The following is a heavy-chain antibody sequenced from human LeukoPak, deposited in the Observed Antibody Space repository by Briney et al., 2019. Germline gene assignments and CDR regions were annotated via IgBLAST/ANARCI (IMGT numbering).Heavy chain of an antibody. J-gene: IGHJ6*02. D-gene: IGHD3-9*01. CDR2: IIPILGIA. CDR1: GGTFSSYA. Sequence: SVKVSCKASGGTFSSYAISWVRQAPGQGLEWMGRIIPILGIANYAQKFQGRVTITADKSTSTAYMEPSSLRSEDTAVYYCARYGYYDILTGYYYYYGMDVWGQGTTVTVSS. CDR3: ARYGYYDILTGYYYYYGMDV. V-gene: IGHV1-69*04.